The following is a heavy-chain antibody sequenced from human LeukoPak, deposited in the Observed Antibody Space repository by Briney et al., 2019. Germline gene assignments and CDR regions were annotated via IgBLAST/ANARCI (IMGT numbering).Heavy chain of an antibody. J-gene: IGHJ5*02. CDR3: AKVSSWFFT. Sequence: GGSLRLSCAASGSTYSSHPCSWPRQAPGKGLEWVSVISGSGGNTYYADSVKGVFTISRDNSKDTLFLQMNSVRAEDTAVYYWAKVSSWFFTWGQGTLVTVSS. V-gene: IGHV3-23*01. CDR2: ISGSGGNT. CDR1: GSTYSSHP. D-gene: IGHD6-13*01.